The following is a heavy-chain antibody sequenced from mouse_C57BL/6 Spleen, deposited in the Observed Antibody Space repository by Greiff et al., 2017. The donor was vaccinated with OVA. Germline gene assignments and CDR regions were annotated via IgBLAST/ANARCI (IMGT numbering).Heavy chain of an antibody. J-gene: IGHJ4*01. Sequence: EVKLMESGGGLVKPGGSLKLSCAASGFTFSDYGMHWVRQAPEQGLEWVAYISSGSSTIYYADTVKGRFTISRENTKNTLFLQMTSLRSEDTAMYYCARNYGSSLYYAMDYWGQGTSVTVSS. D-gene: IGHD1-1*01. CDR1: GFTFSDYG. CDR2: ISSGSSTI. V-gene: IGHV5-17*01. CDR3: ARNYGSSLYYAMDY.